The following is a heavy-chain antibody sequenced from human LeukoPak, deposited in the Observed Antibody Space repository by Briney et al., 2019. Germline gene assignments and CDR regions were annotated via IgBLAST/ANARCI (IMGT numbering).Heavy chain of an antibody. Sequence: ASVKVSCKASGYTFTSYGISWVRQAPGQGLEWMGWISAYNGNTNYAQRLQGRVTMTTDTSTSTAYMELRSLRSDDTAVYYCARDKFSSGRTGANYWGQGTLVTVSS. CDR2: ISAYNGNT. J-gene: IGHJ4*02. D-gene: IGHD6-19*01. V-gene: IGHV1-18*01. CDR1: GYTFTSYG. CDR3: ARDKFSSGRTGANY.